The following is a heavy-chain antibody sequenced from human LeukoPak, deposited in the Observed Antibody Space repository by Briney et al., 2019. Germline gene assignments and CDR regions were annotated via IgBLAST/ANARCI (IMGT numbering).Heavy chain of an antibody. J-gene: IGHJ4*02. CDR2: ISSSSSYI. Sequence: GGSLRLSCAASGFTFSSYNMNWVRQAPGKGLEWVSSISSSSSYIYYADSVRGRFTLSRDNAKNSLYLQMNGLRAEDTAVYYCARVLRGYSYGLFDYWGQGTLVTVSS. CDR3: ARVLRGYSYGLFDY. D-gene: IGHD5-18*01. CDR1: GFTFSSYN. V-gene: IGHV3-21*01.